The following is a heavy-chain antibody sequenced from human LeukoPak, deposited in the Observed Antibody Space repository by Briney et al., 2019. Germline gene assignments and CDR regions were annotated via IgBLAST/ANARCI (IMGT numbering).Heavy chain of an antibody. CDR1: GYTFTGYY. J-gene: IGHJ4*02. CDR3: ARSRGGRSFDY. Sequence: ASVKVSCKASGYTFTGYYMHWVRQAPGQGLEWMGWINPNSGGTSYAQKFQGRVTMTRDTSISTAYMELSRLRSDDTAVYYCARSRGGRSFDYWGQGTLVTVSS. CDR2: INPNSGGT. V-gene: IGHV1-2*02. D-gene: IGHD2-15*01.